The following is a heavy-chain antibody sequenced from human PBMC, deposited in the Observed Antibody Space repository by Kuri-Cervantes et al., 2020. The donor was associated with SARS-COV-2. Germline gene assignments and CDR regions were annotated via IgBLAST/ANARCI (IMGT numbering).Heavy chain of an antibody. V-gene: IGHV1-69*06. CDR2: VIPIFGTG. CDR1: GGAFNSHA. CDR3: ARDSEYCGSTTCYIEQ. D-gene: IGHD2-2*02. Sequence: SVNVSCKASGGAFNSHAISWVRQAPGQGLEWMGRVIPIFGTGDNAQKFQGRITITADTSTRTAYMELSSLTSEDTAVYYCARDSEYCGSTTCYIEQWGQGTLVTVSS. J-gene: IGHJ4*02.